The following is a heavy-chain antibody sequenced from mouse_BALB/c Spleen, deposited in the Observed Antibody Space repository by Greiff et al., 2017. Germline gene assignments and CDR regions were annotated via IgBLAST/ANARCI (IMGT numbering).Heavy chain of an antibody. Sequence: EVKLEESGGGLVQPGGSLKLSCAASGFTFSSYGMSWVRQTPDKRLELVATINSNGGSTYYPDSVKGRFTISRDNAKNTLYLQMSSLKSEDTAMYYCAREGSWFAYWGQGTLVTVSA. V-gene: IGHV5-6-3*01. CDR1: GFTFSSYG. J-gene: IGHJ3*01. CDR3: AREGSWFAY. CDR2: INSNGGST. D-gene: IGHD3-1*01.